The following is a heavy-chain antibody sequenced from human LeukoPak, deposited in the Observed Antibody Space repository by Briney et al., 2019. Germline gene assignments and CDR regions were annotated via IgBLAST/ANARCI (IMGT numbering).Heavy chain of an antibody. D-gene: IGHD1-26*01. Sequence: GSLRLSCAASGFTFSSYAMSWIRQPAGKGLEWIGRIYTSGTTNYNPSLKSRVTISVDTSKNQFSLNLNSVTAADTAVYYCAREWIDWEPPASRAHFDYWGQGTLVAVSS. J-gene: IGHJ4*02. CDR1: GFTFSSYA. CDR2: IYTSGTT. V-gene: IGHV4-4*07. CDR3: AREWIDWEPPASRAHFDY.